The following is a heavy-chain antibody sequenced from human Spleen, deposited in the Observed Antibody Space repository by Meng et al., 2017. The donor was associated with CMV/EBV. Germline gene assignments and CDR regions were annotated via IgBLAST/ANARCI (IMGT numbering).Heavy chain of an antibody. V-gene: IGHV3-23*03. CDR1: GFTFSTYA. Sequence: GGSLRLSCAASGFTFSTYAMNWVRQAPGKGLEWVSVIYSGVSSTYYVDSVKGRFTISRDNSKNTLYLQMNSLKAEDTAVYYCAKDAQEFGGHDYYYYGMDVWGQGTTVTVSS. D-gene: IGHD3-3*01. CDR2: IYSGVSST. CDR3: AKDAQEFGGHDYYYYGMDV. J-gene: IGHJ6*02.